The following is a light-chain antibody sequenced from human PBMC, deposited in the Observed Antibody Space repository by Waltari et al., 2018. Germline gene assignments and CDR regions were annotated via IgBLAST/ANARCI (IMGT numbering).Light chain of an antibody. CDR3: QQYDNYCYT. Sequence: DIQMTQSPSTLSASLGDRVTITCRASQRIRDWLAWYQQKPGKAPKLLIHRSSTLASGVPSRFSGSGSGTEFTLTISGLQPDDFATYYCQQYDNYCYTFGQGTKLEI. CDR1: QRIRDW. J-gene: IGKJ2*01. V-gene: IGKV1-5*03. CDR2: RSS.